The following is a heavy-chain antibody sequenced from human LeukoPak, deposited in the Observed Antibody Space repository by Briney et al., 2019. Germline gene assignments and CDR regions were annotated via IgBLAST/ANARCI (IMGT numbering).Heavy chain of an antibody. CDR3: AREAVTYYDSSGYYQTQTAFDY. V-gene: IGHV4-4*07. J-gene: IGHJ4*02. Sequence: SETLSLTCTVSGGSISSYHWSWIRQPPGKGLEWIGRIYTSGSTNYNPSLKSRVTMSVDTSKNQFSLKLSSVTAADTAVYYCAREAVTYYDSSGYYQTQTAFDYWGQGTLVTVSS. CDR2: IYTSGST. CDR1: GGSISSYH. D-gene: IGHD3-22*01.